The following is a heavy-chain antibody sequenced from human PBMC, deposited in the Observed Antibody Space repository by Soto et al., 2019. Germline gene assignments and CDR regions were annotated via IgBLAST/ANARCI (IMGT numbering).Heavy chain of an antibody. CDR2: IYYSGST. CDR3: ARGCGGDCHHGMDV. D-gene: IGHD2-21*02. CDR1: GGSISSGGYY. V-gene: IGHV4-31*03. Sequence: QVQLQESGPGLVKPSQTLSLTCTVSGGSISSGGYYWSWIRQHPGKGLEWIGYIYYSGSTYYNPSLQRRVTISVDTSKNQFSLKLSSVTAADTAVYYCARGCGGDCHHGMDVWGQGTTVTVSS. J-gene: IGHJ6*02.